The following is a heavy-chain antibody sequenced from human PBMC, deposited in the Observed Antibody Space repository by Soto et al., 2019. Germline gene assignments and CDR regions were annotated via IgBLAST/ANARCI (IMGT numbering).Heavy chain of an antibody. V-gene: IGHV1-69*01. J-gene: IGHJ4*02. Sequence: QVQLVQSGPEVKEPGSSVKLTCKVSGGIFNTYAISWLRQDPGQGLEWLGGIIPIFGTPNYAQRFQGRVTISADEPTSTADMELSRLRSDDTAVYYCARARDYYCSGNYYNPIDFWGQGALVSVSS. D-gene: IGHD3-10*01. CDR1: GGIFNTYA. CDR2: IIPIFGTP. CDR3: ARARDYYCSGNYYNPIDF.